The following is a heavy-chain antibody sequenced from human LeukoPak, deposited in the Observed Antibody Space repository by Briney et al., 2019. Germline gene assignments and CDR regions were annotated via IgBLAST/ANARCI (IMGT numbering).Heavy chain of an antibody. CDR2: INPNSGGT. D-gene: IGHD3-10*01. V-gene: IGHV1-2*02. J-gene: IGHJ4*02. Sequence: SAKASREPSGYTPTGYYMPWVRRAPGQGLGWLGWINPNSGGTNYTQKFQGRVTMTSDTSISTAYMELSGLRSDDTAVYYCAVRWFGELLSPFDYWGQGTLVTVSS. CDR3: AVRWFGELLSPFDY. CDR1: GYTPTGYY.